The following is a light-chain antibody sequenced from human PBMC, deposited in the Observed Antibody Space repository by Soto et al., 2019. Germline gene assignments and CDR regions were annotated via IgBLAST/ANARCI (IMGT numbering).Light chain of an antibody. Sequence: DIQMTQSPSSLSASVGDRVTITCRASQGIDRWLAWYQQKPGKAPKVLIYAAPSLRSGVPSRFSGSGYGTDFSLTISSLQPEDLATYYCKQSKSFPITFGGGTKVDIK. V-gene: IGKV1-12*01. CDR2: AAP. J-gene: IGKJ4*01. CDR3: KQSKSFPIT. CDR1: QGIDRW.